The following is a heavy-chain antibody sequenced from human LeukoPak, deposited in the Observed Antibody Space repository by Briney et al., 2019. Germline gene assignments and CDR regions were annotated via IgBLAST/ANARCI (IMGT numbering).Heavy chain of an antibody. CDR2: ISYDGSNK. V-gene: IGHV3-30-3*01. CDR1: GFTFSSYA. J-gene: IGHJ4*02. CDR3: ASSPPVH. D-gene: IGHD6-6*01. Sequence: GGSLRLSCAASGFTFSSYAMHWVRQAPGKGLEWVAVISYDGSNKYYADSVKGRFTISRDNSKNTLYLQMNSLRAEDTAVYYCASSPPVHWGQGTLVTVSS.